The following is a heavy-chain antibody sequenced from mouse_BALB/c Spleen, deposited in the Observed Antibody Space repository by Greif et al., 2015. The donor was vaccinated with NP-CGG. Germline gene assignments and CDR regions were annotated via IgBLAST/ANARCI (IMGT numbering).Heavy chain of an antibody. D-gene: IGHD2-14*01. V-gene: IGHV5-17*02. CDR2: ISSGSSTI. CDR1: GFTFSSFG. CDR3: ARWEVRREYFDY. J-gene: IGHJ2*01. Sequence: DVKLVESGGGLVQPGGSRKLSCAASGFTFSSFGMHWVRQAPEKGLEWVAYISSGSSTIYYADTVKGRFTISRDNPKNTLFLQMTRLRAEGTAMYYCARWEVRREYFDYWGQGTTLTVSS.